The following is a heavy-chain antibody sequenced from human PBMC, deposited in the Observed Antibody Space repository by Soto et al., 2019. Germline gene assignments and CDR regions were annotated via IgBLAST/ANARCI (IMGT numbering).Heavy chain of an antibody. CDR3: ARGVTDATGGDR. Sequence: SVKASCKASGGTFSSYTINWVRQAPGQGLEWMGKIIPILAIANYAQRFQGRLTITADKSTSTAFMELTSLRSEDTAVYYCARGVTDATGGDRWG. D-gene: IGHD2-21*02. CDR1: GGTFSSYT. J-gene: IGHJ5*02. CDR2: IIPILAIA. V-gene: IGHV1-69*02.